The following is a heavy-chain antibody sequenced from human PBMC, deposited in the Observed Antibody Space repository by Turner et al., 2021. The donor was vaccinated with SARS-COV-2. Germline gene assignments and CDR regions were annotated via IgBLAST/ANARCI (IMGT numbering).Heavy chain of an antibody. CDR3: VLEPGDGTHNWFDP. J-gene: IGHJ5*02. CDR2: ISSSRSYI. D-gene: IGHD6-19*01. Sequence: EVQLVESGGGLVKPGGSLRLPGAASGLTFSSYTMNWVGQAPGKGLNWVSSISSSRSYIYYAVSVTGCFTISRDNAKNSLYLQMNSLRAEDTVVYYCVLEPGDGTHNWFDPWGQGTLVTVSS. CDR1: GLTFSSYT. V-gene: IGHV3-21*01.